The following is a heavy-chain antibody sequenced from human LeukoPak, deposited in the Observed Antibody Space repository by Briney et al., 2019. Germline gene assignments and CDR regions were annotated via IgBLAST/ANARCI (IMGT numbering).Heavy chain of an antibody. V-gene: IGHV4-59*01. J-gene: IGHJ6*02. CDR2: IYYSGST. CDR3: ARIYGSGTLSGMDV. Sequence: SETLSLTCTVSGGSISSYYWSWIRQPPGKGLEWIGYIYYSGSTNYNPSLKSRVTISVDTSKNQFSLKLSSVTAADTAVYYCARIYGSGTLSGMDVWGQGTTVTVSS. D-gene: IGHD3-10*01. CDR1: GGSISSYY.